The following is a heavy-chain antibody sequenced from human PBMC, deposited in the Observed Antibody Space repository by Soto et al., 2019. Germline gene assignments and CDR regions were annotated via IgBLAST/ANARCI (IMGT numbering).Heavy chain of an antibody. D-gene: IGHD2-15*01. CDR3: ELDGYCSGGSCYSVQFCDY. CDR2: IWCDGSNK. J-gene: IGHJ4*02. V-gene: IGHV3-33*01. CDR1: GFTFSSYC. Sequence: QVQLVESGGGVVQPGRSLRLSCAASGFTFSSYCMHWVRQAPGKGLEWVAVIWCDGSNKDYADSVKGRFTISRDNSKNTLYLKMKILSAEDKAVYYWELDGYCSGGSCYSVQFCDYWGQGTLVTVSS.